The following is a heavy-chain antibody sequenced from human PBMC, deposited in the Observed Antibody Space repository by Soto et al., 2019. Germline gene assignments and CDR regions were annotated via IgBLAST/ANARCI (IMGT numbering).Heavy chain of an antibody. V-gene: IGHV3-7*03. CDR2: IKEDGSEK. CDR3: ARDEGSSHWYAPLFDH. D-gene: IGHD2-2*01. J-gene: IGHJ4*02. CDR1: GFTFSSSW. Sequence: EVRLVESGGGSVQPGGSLRLSCAASGFTFSSSWMSWVRQAPGKGLEWVANIKEDGSEKYYVDSVRGRFTISRDNAKNSLYLQMNSLRGDDTAVYYCARDEGSSHWYAPLFDHWGQGDLVTVSS.